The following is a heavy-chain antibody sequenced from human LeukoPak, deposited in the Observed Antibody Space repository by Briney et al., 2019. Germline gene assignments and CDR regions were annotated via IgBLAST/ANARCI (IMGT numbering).Heavy chain of an antibody. J-gene: IGHJ6*03. V-gene: IGHV4-39*07. Sequence: SETLSLTCTVSGGSIRSSSYYWGWIRQSPEKGLEWIVSISYSGSTYDNPSLKSRVTISVDTSKNQFSLKLSSVTAADTAVYYCASTPLYSSSPYYYYMDVWGKGTTVTVSS. CDR3: ASTPLYSSSPYYYYMDV. D-gene: IGHD6-6*01. CDR1: GGSIRSSSYY. CDR2: ISYSGST.